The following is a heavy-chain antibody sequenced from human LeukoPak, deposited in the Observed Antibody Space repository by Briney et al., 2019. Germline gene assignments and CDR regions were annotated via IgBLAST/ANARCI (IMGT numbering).Heavy chain of an antibody. CDR3: ARGYCSGGSCWWFDP. V-gene: IGHV5-51*01. Sequence: GESLKISCKGSGYSFTSYWIGWVRQMPGKGLELMGIIYPGDSDTRYSPSFQGQVTISADKSISTAYLQWSSLKASDTAMYYCARGYCSGGSCWWFDPWGQGTLVTVSS. D-gene: IGHD2-15*01. CDR2: IYPGDSDT. J-gene: IGHJ5*02. CDR1: GYSFTSYW.